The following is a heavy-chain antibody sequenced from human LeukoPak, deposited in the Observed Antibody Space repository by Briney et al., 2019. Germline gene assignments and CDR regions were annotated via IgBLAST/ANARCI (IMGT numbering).Heavy chain of an antibody. D-gene: IGHD6-6*01. CDR3: ARAGQLSTGAYFDY. J-gene: IGHJ4*02. Sequence: SVKVSSKASGGTFSTYTFSWVRRAPGQGLEWMGRIIPILGIANYAQKFQGRVTITADKSTNTAYMDLSSLRSEDTAVYYCARAGQLSTGAYFDYWGQGTLVTVSS. CDR1: GGTFSTYT. V-gene: IGHV1-69*02. CDR2: IIPILGIA.